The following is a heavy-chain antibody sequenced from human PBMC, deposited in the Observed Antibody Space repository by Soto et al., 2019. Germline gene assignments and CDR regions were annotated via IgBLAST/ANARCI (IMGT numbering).Heavy chain of an antibody. CDR3: GKPGNWWSFDP. D-gene: IGHD1-26*01. Sequence: EVQLLQSGGGLVQPGGSLRLSCAASGFTFDNLGMHWVRQVPGRGLEWVSGISGSGVSTYYADSVKGRFTIARDNSKKTIYLHMVSPTAADTARFYWGKPGNWWSFDPWGQGTLVTVSS. CDR2: ISGSGVST. CDR1: GFTFDNLG. V-gene: IGHV3-23*01. J-gene: IGHJ5*02.